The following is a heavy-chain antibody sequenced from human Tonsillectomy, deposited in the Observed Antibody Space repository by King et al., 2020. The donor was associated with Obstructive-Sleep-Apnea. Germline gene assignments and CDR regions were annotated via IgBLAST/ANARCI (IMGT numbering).Heavy chain of an antibody. Sequence: LQLQESGPGLVKPSETLSLTCTVSGGSIRNYYWSWIRQPPGKGLEWIGYISYSGSTKYNPSLKSRVTISVDTSKNQFSLRLSSVTAADTAVYHCARLDILAELYGLDVWGQGTTVTASS. CDR2: ISYSGST. D-gene: IGHD3-9*01. V-gene: IGHV4-59*08. CDR3: ARLDILAELYGLDV. J-gene: IGHJ6*02. CDR1: GGSIRNYY.